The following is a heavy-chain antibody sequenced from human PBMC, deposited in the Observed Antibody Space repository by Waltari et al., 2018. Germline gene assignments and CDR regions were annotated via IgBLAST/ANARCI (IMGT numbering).Heavy chain of an antibody. Sequence: GAEVKKPGASVKVSCKASGYTFTGYYMHWVRQAPGQGLEWMGWINPNSGGTNYAQKFQGRVTMTRDTSISTAYMELSRLRSDDTAVYYCASGRNYDFWSGTDDAFDIWGQGTMVTVSS. D-gene: IGHD3-3*01. CDR3: ASGRNYDFWSGTDDAFDI. CDR2: INPNSGGT. J-gene: IGHJ3*02. CDR1: GYTFTGYY. V-gene: IGHV1-2*02.